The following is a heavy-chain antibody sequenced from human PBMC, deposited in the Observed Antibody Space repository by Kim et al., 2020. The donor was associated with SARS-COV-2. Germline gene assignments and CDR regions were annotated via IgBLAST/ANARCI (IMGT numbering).Heavy chain of an antibody. CDR2: IYYSGST. Sequence: SETLSLTCTVSGGSISSSSYYWGWIRQPPGKGLEWIGSIYYSGSTYYNPSLKSRVTISVDTSKNQFSLKLSSVTAADTAVYYCARQGIVATITFDYWGQGTLVTVSS. J-gene: IGHJ4*02. CDR1: GGSISSSSYY. D-gene: IGHD5-12*01. CDR3: ARQGIVATITFDY. V-gene: IGHV4-39*01.